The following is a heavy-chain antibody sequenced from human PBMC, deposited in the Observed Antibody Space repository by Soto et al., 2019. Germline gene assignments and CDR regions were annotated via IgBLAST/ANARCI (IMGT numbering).Heavy chain of an antibody. D-gene: IGHD6-6*01. V-gene: IGHV4-34*01. CDR1: GGSFSGYY. Sequence: SETLSLTCAFYGGSFSGYYWSLIRQPPGKGLEWIGEINHSGSTNYNPSLKSRVTISVDTSKNQFSLKLSSVTAADTAVYYCERGRIAARRYWFDPWGQGTLVTGSS. CDR2: INHSGST. CDR3: ERGRIAARRYWFDP. J-gene: IGHJ5*02.